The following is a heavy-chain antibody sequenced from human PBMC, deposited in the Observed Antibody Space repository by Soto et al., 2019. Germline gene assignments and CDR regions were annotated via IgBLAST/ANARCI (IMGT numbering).Heavy chain of an antibody. CDR1: GFSLSATGVR. CDR2: VFWDDEK. D-gene: IGHD5-12*01. Sequence: QITLKESGPALVKDTQTLTLTCAFSGFSLSATGVRVGWIRQPPGKALEWLALVFWDDEKRYSPSLRNRLTITKDTSKNQVVRTMTNVDPSDTATFYCAHSSRYADFDIWGQWTLFTVTS. V-gene: IGHV2-5*02. CDR3: AHSSRYADFDI. J-gene: IGHJ3*02.